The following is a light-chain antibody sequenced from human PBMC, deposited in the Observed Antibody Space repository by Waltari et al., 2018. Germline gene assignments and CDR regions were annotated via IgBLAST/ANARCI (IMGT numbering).Light chain of an antibody. CDR1: SSNLGSNS. J-gene: IGLJ2*01. V-gene: IGLV1-47*01. CDR3: AAWDDSLSGVV. Sequence: QSVLTQPPSASGTPGQRVPIPCSGTSSNLGSNSVYWYQQLPGTTPKLLIYRNKQRPSGVPYRFSGSKSGTSASLAISGLRSEDEADYYCAAWDDSLSGVVFGGGTKLTVL. CDR2: RNK.